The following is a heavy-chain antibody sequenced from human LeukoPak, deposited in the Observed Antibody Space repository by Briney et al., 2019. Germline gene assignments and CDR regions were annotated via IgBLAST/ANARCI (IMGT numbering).Heavy chain of an antibody. J-gene: IGHJ3*02. V-gene: IGHV3-72*01. CDR2: TRNKANNYTT. D-gene: IGHD2-2*01. CDR3: SRVIVVVPAANDI. CDR1: GFTFSDHY. Sequence: PGGSLRHSCAASGFTFSDHYMDWVRQAPGKGLEWVGRTRNKANNYTTEYAASVKGRFSVSRDDSQNSLYLQMNSLKTEDTAVYYCSRVIVVVPAANDIWGQGTMVTVSS.